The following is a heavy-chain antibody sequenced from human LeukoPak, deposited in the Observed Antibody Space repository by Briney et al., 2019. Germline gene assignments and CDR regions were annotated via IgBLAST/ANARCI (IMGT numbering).Heavy chain of an antibody. CDR2: INPNSGGT. J-gene: IGHJ5*02. CDR1: GYTFTGYY. V-gene: IGHV1-2*02. CDR3: ARVKMITFSSARWFDP. Sequence: ASVKVSCKASGYTFTGYYMHWVRQAPGQGLEWMGWINPNSGGTNYAQKFQGRVTMTRDTSISTAYMELSRLRSDDTAVYYCARVKMITFSSARWFDPWGQGTLVTVSS. D-gene: IGHD3-16*01.